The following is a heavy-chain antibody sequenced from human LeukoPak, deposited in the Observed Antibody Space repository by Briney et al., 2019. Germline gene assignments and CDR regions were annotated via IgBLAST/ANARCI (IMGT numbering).Heavy chain of an antibody. D-gene: IGHD3-10*01. CDR1: GGSFSGYY. CDR2: INHSGST. Sequence: PSETLSLTCAVYGGSFSGYYWSWIRQPPGKGLEWIGEINHSGSTNYNPSLKSRVTISVDTSKNQFSLKLSSVTAADTAVYYCAREGGTTYYYGSGSYYASWFDPWGQGTLVTVSS. V-gene: IGHV4-34*01. CDR3: AREGGTTYYYGSGSYYASWFDP. J-gene: IGHJ5*02.